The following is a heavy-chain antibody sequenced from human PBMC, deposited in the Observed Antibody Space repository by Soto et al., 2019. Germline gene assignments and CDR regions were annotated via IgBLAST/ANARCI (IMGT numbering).Heavy chain of an antibody. J-gene: IGHJ6*02. CDR2: IYSAGNT. CDR3: ARDFVVGGPTINYYYGMDV. Sequence: PVGSLRLSCSASGFTVSSNYMSWVRQAPGKGLEWISIIYSAGNTYYADSVKGRFTISRDNSKNTLYLQMNSLGAEDTAVYYCARDFVVGGPTINYYYGMDVWGQGTTVTVSS. CDR1: GFTVSSNY. D-gene: IGHD1-26*01. V-gene: IGHV3-66*01.